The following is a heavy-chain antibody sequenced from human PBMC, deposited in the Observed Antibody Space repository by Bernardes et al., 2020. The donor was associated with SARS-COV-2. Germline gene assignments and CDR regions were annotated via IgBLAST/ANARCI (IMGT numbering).Heavy chain of an antibody. CDR1: GGTFSSYA. Sequence: SVKVSCKASGGTFSSYAISWVRQAPGQGLEWMGGIIPIFGTANYAQKFQGRVTITADESTSTAYMELSSLRSEDTAVYYCARDFWGRVPAAIRGGRSYYYYGMDVWGQGTTVTVSS. J-gene: IGHJ6*02. CDR2: IIPIFGTA. V-gene: IGHV1-69*13. CDR3: ARDFWGRVPAAIRGGRSYYYYGMDV. D-gene: IGHD2-2*02.